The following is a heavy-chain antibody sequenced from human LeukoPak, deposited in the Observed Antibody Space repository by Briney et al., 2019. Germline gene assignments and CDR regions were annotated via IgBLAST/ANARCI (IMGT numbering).Heavy chain of an antibody. Sequence: ASVKVSCKASGYTFTGSYMHWVRQAPGQGLEWMGWINPNSGGTNYAQKFQGRVTMTRDTSISTAYMELSRLRSDDTAVYYCARAWLRLQRPFDYWGQGTLVTVSS. D-gene: IGHD5-12*01. CDR3: ARAWLRLQRPFDY. J-gene: IGHJ4*02. CDR2: INPNSGGT. CDR1: GYTFTGSY. V-gene: IGHV1-2*02.